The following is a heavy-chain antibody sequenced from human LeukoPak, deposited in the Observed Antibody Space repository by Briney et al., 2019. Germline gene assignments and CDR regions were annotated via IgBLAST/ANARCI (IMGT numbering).Heavy chain of an antibody. CDR3: ARFRAVADLGFDY. V-gene: IGHV4-39*07. J-gene: IGHJ4*02. CDR1: GGSISSSSYY. Sequence: SETLSLTCTVSGGSISSSSYYWGWIRQPPGKGLEWIGSIYYSGSTYYNPSLKSRVTISVDTSKNQFSLKLSSVTAADTAVYYCARFRAVADLGFDYWGQGTLVTVSS. CDR2: IYYSGST. D-gene: IGHD6-19*01.